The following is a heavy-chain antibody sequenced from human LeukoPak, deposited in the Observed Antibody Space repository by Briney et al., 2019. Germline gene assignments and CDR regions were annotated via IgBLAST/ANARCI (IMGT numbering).Heavy chain of an antibody. V-gene: IGHV3-74*01. J-gene: IGHJ4*02. CDR1: GFTFNTYW. CDR3: ARDRGYQPGY. Sequence: PGGSLRLSCAASGFTFNTYWMHWVRQFPGKGLVWVSLINSDGSSTSYADSAKGRFTISRDNAKNTVYLQINSLRAEDTAVYYCARDRGYQPGYWGQGTLVTVSS. D-gene: IGHD3-10*01. CDR2: INSDGSST.